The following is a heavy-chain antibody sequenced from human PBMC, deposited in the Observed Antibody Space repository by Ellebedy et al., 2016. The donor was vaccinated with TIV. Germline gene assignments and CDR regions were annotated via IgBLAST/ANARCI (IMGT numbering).Heavy chain of an antibody. CDR3: ARGGLEWFTPMDV. J-gene: IGHJ6*02. CDR1: GFTFSSYW. Sequence: GESLKISCAASGFTFSSYWMHWVRQAPGKGLVWVSRINSDGSSTSYADSVKGRFTISRDNAKNTLYLQMNSLRAEDTAVYYCARGGLEWFTPMDVWGQGTTVTVSS. V-gene: IGHV3-74*01. CDR2: INSDGSST. D-gene: IGHD3-3*01.